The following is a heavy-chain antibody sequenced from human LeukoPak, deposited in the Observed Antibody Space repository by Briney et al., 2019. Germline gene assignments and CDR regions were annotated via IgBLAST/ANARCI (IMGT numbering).Heavy chain of an antibody. D-gene: IGHD4-11*01. CDR1: GFTVSSNY. J-gene: IGHJ4*02. Sequence: GGSLRLSCAASGFTVSSNYMSWVRQAPGKGLEWVSVIYSGGSTYYADSVKGRFTISRDNSKNTLYLQMNSLRAEDTAVYYCAAISRSRGDYSNYADFDYWGQGTLVTVSS. V-gene: IGHV3-53*01. CDR2: IYSGGST. CDR3: AAISRSRGDYSNYADFDY.